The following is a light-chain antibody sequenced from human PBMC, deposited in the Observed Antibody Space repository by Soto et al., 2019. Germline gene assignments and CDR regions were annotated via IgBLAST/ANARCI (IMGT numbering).Light chain of an antibody. V-gene: IGLV1-51*01. J-gene: IGLJ2*01. CDR3: ATWDGSLSDVV. CDR2: DNN. Sequence: QSALTQPPSVSAAPGQKVTISCSGSRSNIGDNFVSWYQQLPGTAPKLLIYDNNKRPSGIPDRFSGSKSGTSATLGITGLQTGDEADYYCATWDGSLSDVVFGGGTKLTVL. CDR1: RSNIGDNF.